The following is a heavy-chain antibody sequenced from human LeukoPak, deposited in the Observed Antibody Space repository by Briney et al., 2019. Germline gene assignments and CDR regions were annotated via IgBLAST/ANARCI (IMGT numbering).Heavy chain of an antibody. J-gene: IGHJ4*02. D-gene: IGHD3-10*01. CDR3: TMGRSEAAG. V-gene: IGHV3-15*01. Sequence: PGGSLRLSCAASRFTFTHAWMNWVRQAPGKGLEWVGRIKSKSDGGTTEYAALVKDRLTISRDDSKNTLYLQIDTLKIEDTAVYYCTMGRSEAAGWGQGTLVTVSS. CDR2: IKSKSDGGTT. CDR1: RFTFTHAW.